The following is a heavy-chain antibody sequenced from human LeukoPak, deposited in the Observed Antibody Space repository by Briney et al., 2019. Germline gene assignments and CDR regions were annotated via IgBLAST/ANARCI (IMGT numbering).Heavy chain of an antibody. Sequence: GGSLRLSCAASGVTVSSNYMSWVRQAPGKGLEWVSVIGGSNGITFYVGSVKGRFTISRDNSKDTLYLQMNSLRAEDTAVYYCARNENSGWGYFDYWGQGTLVTVSS. CDR3: ARNENSGWGYFDY. CDR1: GVTVSSNY. D-gene: IGHD5-12*01. V-gene: IGHV3-53*01. J-gene: IGHJ4*02. CDR2: IGGSNGIT.